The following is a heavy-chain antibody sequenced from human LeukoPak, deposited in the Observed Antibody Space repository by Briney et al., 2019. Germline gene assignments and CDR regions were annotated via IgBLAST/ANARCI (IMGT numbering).Heavy chain of an antibody. J-gene: IGHJ4*02. V-gene: IGHV4-4*07. CDR3: ARGSSSRFDY. CDR1: GGSLSSYY. Sequence: PSETLSLTCTVSGGSLSSYYWSWIRQPAGKGLEWIGRIYTSGSTNYNPSLKSRVTMSVDTSKSQFSLNLSSVTAADTAVYYCARGSSSRFDYWGQGTLVTVSS. CDR2: IYTSGST. D-gene: IGHD6-13*01.